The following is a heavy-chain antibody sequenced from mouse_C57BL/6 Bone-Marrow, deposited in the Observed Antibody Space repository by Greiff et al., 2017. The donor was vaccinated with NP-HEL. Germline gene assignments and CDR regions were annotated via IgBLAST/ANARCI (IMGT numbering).Heavy chain of an antibody. V-gene: IGHV1-55*01. J-gene: IGHJ3*01. D-gene: IGHD2-2*01. CDR2: IYPGSGST. CDR1: GYTFTSYW. CDR3: ARCTMVTTGFAY. Sequence: QVQLQQPGAELVKPGASVKMSCKASGYTFTSYWITWVKQRPGQGLEWIGDIYPGSGSTNYNEKFKSKATLTVDTSSSTAYMQLSSLTSEDAAVYYCARCTMVTTGFAYWGQGTLVTVSA.